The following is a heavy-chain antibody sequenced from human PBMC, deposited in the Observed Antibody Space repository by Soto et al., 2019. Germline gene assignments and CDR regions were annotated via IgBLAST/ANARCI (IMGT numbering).Heavy chain of an antibody. CDR1: GYTFSNYG. J-gene: IGHJ5*02. V-gene: IGHV1-18*04. CDR3: ARADIPDNWFDP. D-gene: IGHD2-15*01. CDR2: ISAYNGNT. Sequence: QVQLVQSGAEVKKPGASVKVACKASGYTFSNYGIIWVRQAPGQGLEWLGWISAYNGNTNFAQKFQDRVSMTTDASTSTAYMELRSLTSDDTAVYFCARADIPDNWFDPWGQGTPVTVSS.